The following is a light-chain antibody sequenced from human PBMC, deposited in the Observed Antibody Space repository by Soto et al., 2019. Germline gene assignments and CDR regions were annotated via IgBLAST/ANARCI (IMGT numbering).Light chain of an antibody. V-gene: IGLV2-11*01. J-gene: IGLJ2*01. CDR2: DVN. CDR3: CSYAGSYTVV. CDR1: SSDVGGYNY. Sequence: QSALTQPRSVSGSPGQSVTISCTGTSSDVGGYNYVSWYQQHPGKAPKLMIYDVNKRPSGVPVRFSGSKSGNTASLTISGLQAEDEADYYCCSYAGSYTVVFGGGTKVTVL.